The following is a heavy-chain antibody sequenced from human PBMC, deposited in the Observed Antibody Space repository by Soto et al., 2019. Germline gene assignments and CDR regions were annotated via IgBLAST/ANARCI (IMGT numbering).Heavy chain of an antibody. J-gene: IGHJ4*02. V-gene: IGHV4-30-2*01. Sequence: SETLSLTCTVSGASITFGGYSWSWIRQTPGKGLEWIGYINHLETTFYNPSFESRLTLSIDRAKNQFSLKLHSMSAADRAVYFCARGGGSDSFDYWGQGILVTVPS. CDR3: ARGGGSDSFDY. CDR2: INHLETT. D-gene: IGHD1-26*01. CDR1: GASITFGGYS.